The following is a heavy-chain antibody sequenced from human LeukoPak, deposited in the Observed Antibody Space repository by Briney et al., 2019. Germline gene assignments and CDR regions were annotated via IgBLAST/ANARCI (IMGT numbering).Heavy chain of an antibody. Sequence: GGSLRLSCAASGFTFSSYWMSWVRQAPGKGLEWVASIKQDGSEEYYVDSVKGRFTISRDNAKNSLYLQMNSLRAEDTALYYCARAPGEGWFDPWGQGTLVTVSS. CDR3: ARAPGEGWFDP. D-gene: IGHD4-17*01. CDR1: GFTFSSYW. CDR2: IKQDGSEE. V-gene: IGHV3-7*01. J-gene: IGHJ5*02.